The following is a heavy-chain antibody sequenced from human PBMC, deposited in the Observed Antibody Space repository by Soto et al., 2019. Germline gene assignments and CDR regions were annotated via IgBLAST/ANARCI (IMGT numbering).Heavy chain of an antibody. CDR3: ARGVVVAATNWFDP. J-gene: IGHJ5*02. CDR1: GGSISSYD. D-gene: IGHD2-15*01. Sequence: SETLSLTCPVSGGSISSYDLSWIRPPPGKGLEWIGYIYYSGSTNYNPSLKSRVTISVDTSKNQFSLKLSSVTAADTAVYYCARGVVVAATNWFDPWGQGTLVTVSS. CDR2: IYYSGST. V-gene: IGHV4-59*01.